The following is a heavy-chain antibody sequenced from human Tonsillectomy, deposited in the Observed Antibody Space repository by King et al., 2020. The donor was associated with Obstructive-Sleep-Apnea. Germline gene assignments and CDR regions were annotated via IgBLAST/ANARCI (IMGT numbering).Heavy chain of an antibody. D-gene: IGHD6-13*01. V-gene: IGHV3-7*03. J-gene: IGHJ4*02. CDR1: GFTFSSYW. CDR3: ARGIREAAASLGY. CDR2: IKQDGSEK. Sequence: VQLVESGGGLVQPGGSLRLSCAASGFTFSSYWMSWVRQAPGKGLEWVANIKQDGSEKYYVDSVKGRFTISRDNAKNSLYLQMNSPRAEDTAVYYCARGIREAAASLGYWGQGTLVTVSS.